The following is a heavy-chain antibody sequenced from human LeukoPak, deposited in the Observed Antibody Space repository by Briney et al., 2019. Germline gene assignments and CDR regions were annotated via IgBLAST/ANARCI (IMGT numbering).Heavy chain of an antibody. CDR3: AKVQIGGYSSGYYSPVGADY. V-gene: IGHV3-23*01. J-gene: IGHJ4*02. D-gene: IGHD3-22*01. Sequence: GGSLRLSCAASGFTFSSYGMSWVRQAPGKGLEWVSAISGSGGSTYYADSVKGRFTISRDNSKNTLYLQMNSLRAEDTAVYYCAKVQIGGYSSGYYSPVGADYWGQGTLVTVSS. CDR1: GFTFSSYG. CDR2: ISGSGGST.